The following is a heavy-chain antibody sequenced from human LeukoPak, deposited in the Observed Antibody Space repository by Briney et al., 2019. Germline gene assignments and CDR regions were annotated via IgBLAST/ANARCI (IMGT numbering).Heavy chain of an antibody. CDR2: IYHSGST. Sequence: SETLSLTCAVSGGSISSSNWWSGVRQPPGKGLEWIGEIYHSGSTNYNPSLKSRVTISVDKSKNQFSLKLSSVTAADTAVYYCASIIDYYDSSGPVHYFDYWGQGTLVTVSS. CDR1: GGSISSSNW. V-gene: IGHV4-4*02. D-gene: IGHD3-22*01. J-gene: IGHJ4*02. CDR3: ASIIDYYDSSGPVHYFDY.